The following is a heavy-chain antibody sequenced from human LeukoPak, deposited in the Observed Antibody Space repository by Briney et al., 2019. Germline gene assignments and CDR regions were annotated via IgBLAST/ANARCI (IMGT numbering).Heavy chain of an antibody. CDR1: GGSLRSGSYY. D-gene: IGHD3-22*01. J-gene: IGHJ5*02. CDR2: IYNRGST. CDR3: ARDLDYYDSSGYSTGWFDP. Sequence: SETLSLTCTVSGGSLRSGSYYWSWIRQPAGKGLEWIGRIYNRGSTNYNPSLKSRVTMSEDTSKNQFSLKLSSVTAADTAVYYCARDLDYYDSSGYSTGWFDPWGQGTLVTVSS. V-gene: IGHV4-61*10.